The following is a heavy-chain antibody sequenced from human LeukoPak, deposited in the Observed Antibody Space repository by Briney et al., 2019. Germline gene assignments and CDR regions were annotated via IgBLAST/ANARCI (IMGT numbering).Heavy chain of an antibody. V-gene: IGHV1-24*01. D-gene: IGHD3-22*01. Sequence: GASVKVSCKVSGYTLTELSMHWVRQAPGKGLEWMGGFDPEDGETIYAQKFQGRVTMTEDTSTDTAYMELSSLRSEDTAVYYCATNNPSGSGYYYFNAFDIWGQGTMVTVSS. J-gene: IGHJ3*02. CDR3: ATNNPSGSGYYYFNAFDI. CDR1: GYTLTELS. CDR2: FDPEDGET.